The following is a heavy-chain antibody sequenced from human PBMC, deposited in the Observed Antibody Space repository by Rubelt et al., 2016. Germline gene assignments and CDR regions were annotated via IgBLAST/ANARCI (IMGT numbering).Heavy chain of an antibody. CDR3: ARDIAARF. J-gene: IGHJ4*02. CDR2: SSKGGST. V-gene: IGHV3-64D*06. D-gene: IGHD6-6*01. Sequence: SSKGGSTYYADSVKGRFTISRDNSKNTLYLQMSSLRAEDTAVYYCARDIAARFWGQGTLVTVSS.